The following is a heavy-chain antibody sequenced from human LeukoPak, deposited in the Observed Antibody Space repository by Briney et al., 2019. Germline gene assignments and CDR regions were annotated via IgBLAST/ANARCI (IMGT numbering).Heavy chain of an antibody. CDR1: GFTFSTYA. D-gene: IGHD3-16*01. J-gene: IGHJ4*02. V-gene: IGHV3-23*01. CDR3: AKDNADYPIYYFDS. CDR2: ISASGGGK. Sequence: GGSLRLSCAASGFTFSTYAMNWVRQAPGKGLEWVSGISASGGGKFYADSVKGRFTISRDKSKSTLCLQMNSLRAEDAAVYYCAKDNADYPIYYFDSWGQGTLVTVSS.